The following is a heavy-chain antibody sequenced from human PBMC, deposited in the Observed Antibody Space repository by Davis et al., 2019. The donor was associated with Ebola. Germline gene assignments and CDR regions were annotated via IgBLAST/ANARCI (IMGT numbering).Heavy chain of an antibody. V-gene: IGHV3-53*01. D-gene: IGHD3-10*01. Sequence: GESLKISCAASGFTVSSNYMSWIRQAPGKGLEWVSVIYSGGSTYYADPVKGRFTISRDNSKNTLYLQMNSLRAEDAAVYYCARRRGNVDVVRGMDVWGKGTTVTVSS. CDR2: IYSGGST. CDR1: GFTVSSNY. CDR3: ARRRGNVDVVRGMDV. J-gene: IGHJ6*04.